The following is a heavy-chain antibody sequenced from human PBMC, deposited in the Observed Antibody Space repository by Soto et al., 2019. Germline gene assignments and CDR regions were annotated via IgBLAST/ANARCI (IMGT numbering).Heavy chain of an antibody. V-gene: IGHV3-33*01. Sequence: QVQLVESGGGVVQPGRSLRLSCAASGFTFSSYGMHWVRQAPGKGMEWVAVIWYDGSNKYYADSVKGRFTISRDNSKNTLYLQMNSRRAEDTAVYYCARDSEGGEGRGIDYWGQGTLVTVSS. CDR2: IWYDGSNK. CDR1: GFTFSSYG. D-gene: IGHD2-21*01. CDR3: ARDSEGGEGRGIDY. J-gene: IGHJ4*02.